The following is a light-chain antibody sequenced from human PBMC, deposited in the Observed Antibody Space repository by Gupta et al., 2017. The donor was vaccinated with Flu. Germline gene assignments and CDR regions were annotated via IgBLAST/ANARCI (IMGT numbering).Light chain of an antibody. J-gene: IGLJ2*01. CDR3: SSYAGSSNLV. Sequence: QSALTQPPSPSGSPGQSVTISCTGTSSDVGGYNYVSWYQQHPGKAPKLMIYEVSKRPSGVPDRFSGSKSGNTASLTVSGLQAEDEADYYCSSYAGSSNLVFGGGTKLTVL. CDR2: EVS. V-gene: IGLV2-8*01. CDR1: SSDVGGYNY.